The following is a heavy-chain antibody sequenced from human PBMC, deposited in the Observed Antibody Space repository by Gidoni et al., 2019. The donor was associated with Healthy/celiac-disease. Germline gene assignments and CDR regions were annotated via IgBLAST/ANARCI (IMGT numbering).Heavy chain of an antibody. CDR2: ISSSSSTI. CDR1: GFTFSSYR. J-gene: IGHJ4*02. CDR3: ARESLRYCSSTSCYVLDY. D-gene: IGHD2-2*01. V-gene: IGHV3-48*01. Sequence: EVQLVESGGGLVQPGGSLSLSCAASGFTFSSYRMNWVRQAPGKGLEWVSYISSSSSTIYYADSVKGRFTISRDNAKNSLYLQMNSLRAEDTAVYYCARESLRYCSSTSCYVLDYWGQGTLVTVSS.